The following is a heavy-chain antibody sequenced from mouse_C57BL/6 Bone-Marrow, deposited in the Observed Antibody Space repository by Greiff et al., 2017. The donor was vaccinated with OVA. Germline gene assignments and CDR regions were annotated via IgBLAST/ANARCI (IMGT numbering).Heavy chain of an antibody. Sequence: QVQLQQSDAELVKPGASVKISCKVSGYTFTDHTIHWMKQRPEQGLEWIGYIYPRDGSTKYNEKFKGKATLTADTSSRTAYMQLNSLTSDDSAVNFCARYYGSSIDYWGQGTTLTVSS. CDR3: ARYYGSSIDY. CDR2: IYPRDGST. CDR1: GYTFTDHT. V-gene: IGHV1-78*01. D-gene: IGHD1-1*01. J-gene: IGHJ2*01.